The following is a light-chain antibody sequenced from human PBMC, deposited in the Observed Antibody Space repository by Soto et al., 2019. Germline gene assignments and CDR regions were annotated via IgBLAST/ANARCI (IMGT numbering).Light chain of an antibody. CDR3: QHFGDSPPVFT. V-gene: IGKV3-20*01. Sequence: EIVLTQSPGTLSLSPGERATLSCMASQSVNSDFLAWYQQKPGQAPRLLIHAASSRATGIPDRFSGSGSGTDFTLTINRLEPEDFAVYYCQHFGDSPPVFTFGPGTKVDIK. J-gene: IGKJ3*01. CDR1: QSVNSDF. CDR2: AAS.